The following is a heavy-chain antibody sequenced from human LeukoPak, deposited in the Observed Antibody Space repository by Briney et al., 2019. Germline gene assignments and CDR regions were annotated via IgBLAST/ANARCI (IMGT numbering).Heavy chain of an antibody. D-gene: IGHD5-18*01. Sequence: GGSLRLSCAASGFTFSSYAMSWVRQAPGKGLEWVSYISSSSSTIYYADSVKGRFTISRDNAKNSLYLQMNSLRAEDTAVYYCAKDGIQLPLGEFDYWGQGTLVTVSS. J-gene: IGHJ4*02. V-gene: IGHV3-48*04. CDR2: ISSSSSTI. CDR3: AKDGIQLPLGEFDY. CDR1: GFTFSSYA.